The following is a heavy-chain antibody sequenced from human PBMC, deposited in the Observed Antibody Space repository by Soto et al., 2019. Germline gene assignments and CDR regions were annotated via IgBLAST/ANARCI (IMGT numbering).Heavy chain of an antibody. D-gene: IGHD2-15*01. V-gene: IGHV3-33*01. CDR3: ARSVAPLPHCSGGSCYSVSEQDAFDI. Sequence: QVQLVESGGGVVQPGRSLRLSCAASGFTFSSYGMHWVRQAPGKGLEWVAVIWYDGSNKYYADSVKGRFTISRDNSKNTLYLQMNSLRAEDTAVYYYARSVAPLPHCSGGSCYSVSEQDAFDIWGQGTMVTVSS. CDR1: GFTFSSYG. J-gene: IGHJ3*02. CDR2: IWYDGSNK.